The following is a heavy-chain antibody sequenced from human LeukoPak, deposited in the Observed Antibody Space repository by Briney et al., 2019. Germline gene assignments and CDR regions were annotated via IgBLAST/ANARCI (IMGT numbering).Heavy chain of an antibody. CDR2: INPNSGGT. J-gene: IGHJ3*02. Sequence: ASVKVSCKASGYTFTGYYMHWVRQGPGQGLEWMGWINPNSGGTNYAQKFQGRVTMTRDTSISTAYMELSRLRSDDTAVYYCARAQSPVDAFDIWGQGTMVTVSS. CDR3: ARAQSPVDAFDI. D-gene: IGHD5-24*01. CDR1: GYTFTGYY. V-gene: IGHV1-2*02.